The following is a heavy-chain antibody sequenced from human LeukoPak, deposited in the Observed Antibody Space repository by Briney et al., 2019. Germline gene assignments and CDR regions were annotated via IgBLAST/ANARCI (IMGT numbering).Heavy chain of an antibody. CDR2: IYYSGST. Sequence: SETLSLTCTVSGGSISSYYWSWIRQPPGKGLEWIGYIYYSGSTNYNPSLKSRVTISVDTSKNQFSLKLSSVTAADTAVYYCARGRSRSSLTVDYWGQGTLVTVSS. J-gene: IGHJ4*02. CDR1: GGSISSYY. CDR3: ARGRSRSSLTVDY. V-gene: IGHV4-59*01. D-gene: IGHD1-20*01.